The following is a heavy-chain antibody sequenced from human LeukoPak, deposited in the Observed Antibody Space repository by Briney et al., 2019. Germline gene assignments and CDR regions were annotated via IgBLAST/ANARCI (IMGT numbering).Heavy chain of an antibody. D-gene: IGHD2-15*01. V-gene: IGHV5-51*01. J-gene: IGHJ6*02. CDR3: ARHGLEGCRGGMCYRSYYYYGVDV. CDR1: GYKFTDYW. CDR2: IYPDEPYI. Sequence: GESLKISCEASGYKFTDYWIGWVRQMPGKGLEWMGIIYPDEPYIKYSPSFRGQVTIPADNSISTAYLQWSSLKASDTAMYFCARHGLEGCRGGMCYRSYYYYGVDVWGQGTTVTVSS.